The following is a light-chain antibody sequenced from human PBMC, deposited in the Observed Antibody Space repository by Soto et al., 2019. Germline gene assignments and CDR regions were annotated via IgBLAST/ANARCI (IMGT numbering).Light chain of an antibody. V-gene: IGKV3-11*01. CDR3: QQRSNWPYT. Sequence: EFVLTQSPATLYLSPGEKATLSCRASQSVSSYLAWYQQKPGQAPGLLIYDASNRATGIPARFSGSGSGTDFTLTISSLEPEDFAVYYCQQRSNWPYTFGQGTKLEIK. CDR1: QSVSSY. J-gene: IGKJ2*01. CDR2: DAS.